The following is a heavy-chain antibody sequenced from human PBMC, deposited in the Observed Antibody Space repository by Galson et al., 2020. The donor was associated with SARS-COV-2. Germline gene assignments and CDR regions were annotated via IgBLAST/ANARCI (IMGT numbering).Heavy chain of an antibody. V-gene: IGHV3-33*01. CDR2: VCSDGSKK. D-gene: IGHD6-25*01. J-gene: IGHJ4*02. Sequence: GGSLRLSCVVSGFTFSRFGMHWVRQAPGKGLEWVAVVCSDGSKKYYADSVKGRFTISRDNSKNTLFLQMNSLRADDTAVYYCARDGVGRDGYCSFDDWGQGTLVTVSS. CDR1: GFTFSRFG. CDR3: ARDGVGRDGYCSFDD.